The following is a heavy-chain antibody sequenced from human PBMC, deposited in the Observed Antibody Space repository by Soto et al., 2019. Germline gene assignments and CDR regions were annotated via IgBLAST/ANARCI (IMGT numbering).Heavy chain of an antibody. V-gene: IGHV4-34*01. J-gene: IGHJ6*02. CDR3: ARGGNCIVSSCPLGSHYCMDV. CDR1: GGSFSGYY. CDR2: IGHSGSA. Sequence: QVQLQQWGAGLLKPSETLSHTCAVYGGSFSGYYWTWIRQPQGRGLEWVGEIGHSGSATYIPSLKSRVTISVDTSNNQFSLRLSSVTAADTAVYYCARGGNCIVSSCPLGSHYCMDVWGQGTTVTVSS. D-gene: IGHD2-15*01.